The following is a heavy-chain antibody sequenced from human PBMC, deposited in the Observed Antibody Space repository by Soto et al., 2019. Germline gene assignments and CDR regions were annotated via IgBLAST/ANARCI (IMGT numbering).Heavy chain of an antibody. J-gene: IGHJ4*02. CDR1: GFTFSSYA. Sequence: QVQLVESGGGVVQPGRSLRLSCAASGFTFSSYAMHWVRQAPGKGLEWVAVISYDGSNKYYADSVKGRFTISRDNSKNTRYLQMNSLRAEDTAVYYCARDTDLRPYGDYGSSSAFDYWGQGTLVTVSS. CDR3: ARDTDLRPYGDYGSSSAFDY. CDR2: ISYDGSNK. D-gene: IGHD4-17*01. V-gene: IGHV3-30-3*01.